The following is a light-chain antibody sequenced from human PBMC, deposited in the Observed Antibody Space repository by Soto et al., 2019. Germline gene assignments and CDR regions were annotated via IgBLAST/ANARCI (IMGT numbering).Light chain of an antibody. CDR1: QGISSY. V-gene: IGKV1-8*01. CDR2: AAS. CDR3: QQYNNWPRT. J-gene: IGKJ1*01. Sequence: AIRMTQSPSSFSASTGNRVTITCRASQGISSYLAWYQQKPGKAPKLLIYAASTLQSGVPSRFSGSGSGTDFTLTISSLQSEDFAVYYCQQYNNWPRTFGQGTKVDI.